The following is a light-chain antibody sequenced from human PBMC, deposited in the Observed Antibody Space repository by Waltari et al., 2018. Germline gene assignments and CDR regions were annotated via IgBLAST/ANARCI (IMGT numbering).Light chain of an antibody. CDR1: SLRRYY. J-gene: IGLJ2*01. V-gene: IGLV3-19*01. CDR3: HSRDASGVGGA. CDR2: DKN. Sequence: TQDPAVSVALGQTVSLTCQGDSLRRYYASWYPQKPGQTPILVMYDKNSRTSGVPDRFSASSSDNTASLTITGAQAEDEAYYYCHSRDASGVGGAFGGGTKLTVL.